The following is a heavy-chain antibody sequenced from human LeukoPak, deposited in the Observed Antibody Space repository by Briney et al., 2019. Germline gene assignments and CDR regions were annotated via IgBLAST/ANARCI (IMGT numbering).Heavy chain of an antibody. CDR2: INSDGSST. J-gene: IGHJ3*02. Sequence: GGSLRLSCAASGFTFSSYWMHWVRQAPGKGLVWVSRINSDGSSTSYADSVKGRFTISRDNAKNTLYLQMNSLRAEDTAVYYCAGDSVVVIKGGFDAFDIWGQGTMVTVSS. V-gene: IGHV3-74*01. CDR3: AGDSVVVIKGGFDAFDI. CDR1: GFTFSSYW. D-gene: IGHD3-22*01.